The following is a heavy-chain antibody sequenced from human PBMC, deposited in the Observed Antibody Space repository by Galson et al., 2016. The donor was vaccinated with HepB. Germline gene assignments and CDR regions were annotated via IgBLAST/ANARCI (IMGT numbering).Heavy chain of an antibody. CDR3: AKDVHRAYILHRLDR. V-gene: IGHV3-30*18. CDR2: ISYDGRNR. J-gene: IGHJ5*02. CDR1: GFTISNFD. D-gene: IGHD1-1*01. Sequence: SLRLSCAASGFTISNFDMHWVRQAPGKGLEWVALISYDGRNRQYADSVRGRFTLSRDISKNTVYLQMNSLKAEDTAVYYCAKDVHRAYILHRLDRWGQGTLVTVSS.